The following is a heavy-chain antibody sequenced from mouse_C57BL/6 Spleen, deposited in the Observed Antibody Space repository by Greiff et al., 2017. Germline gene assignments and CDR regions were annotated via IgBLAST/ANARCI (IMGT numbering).Heavy chain of an antibody. J-gene: IGHJ2*01. CDR2: INPYNGGT. Sequence: EVQLQQSGPVLVKPGASVKMSCKASGYTFTDYYMNWVKQSHGKSLEWIGVINPYNGGTSYNQKFKGKATLTVDKSSSTAYMELNSLTSEDSAVYYCARNGLLRYFDYWCQGTTLTVSS. D-gene: IGHD1-1*01. CDR1: GYTFTDYY. CDR3: ARNGLLRYFDY. V-gene: IGHV1-19*01.